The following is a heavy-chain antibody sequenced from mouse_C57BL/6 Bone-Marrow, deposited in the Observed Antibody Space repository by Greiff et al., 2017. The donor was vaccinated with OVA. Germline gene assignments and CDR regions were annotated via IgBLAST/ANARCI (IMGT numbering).Heavy chain of an antibody. Sequence: QVQLQQPGAELVKPGASVKLSCKASGYTFTNYWMQWVKQRPGQGLEWIGEIDPSDGYTNYNQKFKGKATLTVDTSSSTAYMQLNSLTSEDSAVYYCARGGDDSLVAYWGQGTLVSVSA. CDR3: ARGGDDSLVAY. J-gene: IGHJ3*01. CDR2: IDPSDGYT. V-gene: IGHV1-50*01. D-gene: IGHD2-2*01. CDR1: GYTFTNYW.